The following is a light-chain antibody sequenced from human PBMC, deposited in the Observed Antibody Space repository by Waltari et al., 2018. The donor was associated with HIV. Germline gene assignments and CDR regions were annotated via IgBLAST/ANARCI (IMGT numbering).Light chain of an antibody. CDR1: SSNIGSNT. Sequence: QSVLTQPPSASGTPGQRVTIPCSGSSSNIGSNTVTWYQQLPATAPNLLIYSNNQRPSGFPDRFSGSKSGTSASLAISGLQSEDEADYYCAAWDDSLNGPWVFGGGTKLTVL. V-gene: IGLV1-44*01. CDR2: SNN. CDR3: AAWDDSLNGPWV. J-gene: IGLJ3*02.